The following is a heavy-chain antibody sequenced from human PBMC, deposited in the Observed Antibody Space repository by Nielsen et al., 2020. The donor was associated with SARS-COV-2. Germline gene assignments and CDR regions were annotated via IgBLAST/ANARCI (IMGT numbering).Heavy chain of an antibody. CDR2: IIPILGIA. CDR1: GGTFSSYA. D-gene: IGHD1-26*01. Sequence: SVQVSCKASGGTFSSYAISWVRQAPGQGLEWMGRIIPILGIANYAQKFQGRVTITADKSTSTAYMELSSLRSEDTAVYYCARGQGGRDYWGQGTLVTVSS. J-gene: IGHJ4*02. V-gene: IGHV1-69*04. CDR3: ARGQGGRDY.